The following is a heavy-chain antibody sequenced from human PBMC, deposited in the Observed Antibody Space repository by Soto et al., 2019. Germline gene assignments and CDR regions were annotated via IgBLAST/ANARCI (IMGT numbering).Heavy chain of an antibody. J-gene: IGHJ6*02. CDR1: GFSLSTSGMC. CDR3: ARITRSVSTHFGRDG. Sequence: GPTLGNPSQTLTLTCTFSGFSLSTSGMCVSWIRQPPGKALEWLALIDWDDDKNYSTSLKARLTISKDTSKNQGVLTMTDTEPVDTATYYGARITRSVSTHFGRDGWGQGTSVTGS. CDR2: IDWDDDK. D-gene: IGHD6-25*01. V-gene: IGHV2-70*01.